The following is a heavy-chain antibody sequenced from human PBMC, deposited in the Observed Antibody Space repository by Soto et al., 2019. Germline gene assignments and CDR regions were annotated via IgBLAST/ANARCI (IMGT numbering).Heavy chain of an antibody. CDR1: GFTFSSYG. CDR2: IWYDGSNK. CDR3: ARDRQQLVRYYFDY. J-gene: IGHJ4*02. Sequence: QVQLVESGGGVVQPGRSLRLSCAASGFTFSSYGMHWVRQAPGKGLEWVAVIWYDGSNKYYADSVKGRVTISRDNSKNTLYLQMNSLRAEDTAVYYCARDRQQLVRYYFDYWGQGTLVTVSS. V-gene: IGHV3-33*01. D-gene: IGHD6-13*01.